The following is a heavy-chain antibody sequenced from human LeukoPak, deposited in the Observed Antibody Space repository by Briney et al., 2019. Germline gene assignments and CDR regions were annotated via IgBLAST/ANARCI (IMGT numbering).Heavy chain of an antibody. CDR2: IIPIFGTA. CDR1: GGTFSSYA. J-gene: IGHJ5*02. D-gene: IGHD3-16*02. CDR3: ARDEGVWGSYPNHPSWFDP. Sequence: SVKVSCKASGGTFSSYAISWVRQAPGQGLEWMGRIIPIFGTASYAQKFQGRVTITTDEPTSTAYMELSSLRSEDTAVYYCARDEGVWGSYPNHPSWFDPWGQGTLVTVSS. V-gene: IGHV1-69*05.